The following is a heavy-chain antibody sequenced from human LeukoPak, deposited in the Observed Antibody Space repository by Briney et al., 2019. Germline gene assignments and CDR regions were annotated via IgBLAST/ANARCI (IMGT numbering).Heavy chain of an antibody. Sequence: SETLSLTCTVSGGSISSSSYYWGWIRQPPGKGLEWIGSIYYSGSTYYNPSLKSRVTISVDTSKNQFSLKLSSVTAADTAVYYCARFGLRYFEWLDWGQGTLVTVSS. CDR1: GGSISSSSYY. D-gene: IGHD3-9*01. CDR3: ARFGLRYFEWLD. J-gene: IGHJ4*02. CDR2: IYYSGST. V-gene: IGHV4-39*01.